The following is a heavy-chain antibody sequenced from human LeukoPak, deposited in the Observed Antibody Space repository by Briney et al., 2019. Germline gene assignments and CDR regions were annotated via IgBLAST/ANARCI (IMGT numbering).Heavy chain of an antibody. D-gene: IGHD2-2*01. CDR2: FYHSGST. J-gene: IGHJ5*02. V-gene: IGHV4-38-2*02. CDR1: GYSISSGYY. CDR3: AKSKLPSAMDWFDL. Sequence: SETLSLTCTVSGYSISSGYYWGWIRQPPGKGLEWIGSFYHSGSTYYDPSLKSRVTISVDTSKNQFSLKLSSVTAADTALYFCAKSKLPSAMDWFDLWGQGTLVTVSS.